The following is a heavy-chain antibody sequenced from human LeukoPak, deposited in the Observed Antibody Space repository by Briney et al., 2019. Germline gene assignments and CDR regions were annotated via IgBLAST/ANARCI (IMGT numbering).Heavy chain of an antibody. J-gene: IGHJ4*02. CDR1: GGSISSYY. V-gene: IGHV4-4*07. CDR2: IYTSGST. Sequence: SETLSLTCTVSGGSISSYYWSWIRQPAGKGLEWIGRIYTSGSTNYNPSLKSRVTMSVDTSKNQFSLKLSSVTAADTAVYYCARDIRDVHYDILTGYYWGQVTLVTVSS. D-gene: IGHD3-9*01. CDR3: ARDIRDVHYDILTGYY.